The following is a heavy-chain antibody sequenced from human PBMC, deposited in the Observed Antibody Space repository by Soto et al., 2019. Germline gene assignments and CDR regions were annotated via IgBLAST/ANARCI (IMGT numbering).Heavy chain of an antibody. CDR3: ASSYCGGDCYSSTYYYYGMDV. CDR1: GGTFSSYA. CDR2: IISIFGTA. J-gene: IGHJ6*02. Sequence: SVKVSCKASGGTFSSYAISWVRQAPGQGLEWMGGIISIFGTANYAQKFQGRVTITADESTSTAYMELSSLRSEDTAVYYCASSYCGGDCYSSTYYYYGMDVWGQGTTVTVSS. D-gene: IGHD2-21*02. V-gene: IGHV1-69*13.